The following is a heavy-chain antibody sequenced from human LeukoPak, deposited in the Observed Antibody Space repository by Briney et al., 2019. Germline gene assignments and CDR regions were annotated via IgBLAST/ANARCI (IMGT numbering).Heavy chain of an antibody. CDR1: GYSFTSYW. D-gene: IGHD4-23*01. CDR3: ARLGPDRWMGYYYYYMDV. J-gene: IGHJ6*03. Sequence: GESLKISCKGSGYSFTSYWIGWVRQMPGKGLEWMGIIYPGDSDTTYSPSFQGQVTISADKSISTAYLQWSSLKASDTAMYYCARLGPDRWMGYYYYYMDVWGKGTTVTVSS. V-gene: IGHV5-51*01. CDR2: IYPGDSDT.